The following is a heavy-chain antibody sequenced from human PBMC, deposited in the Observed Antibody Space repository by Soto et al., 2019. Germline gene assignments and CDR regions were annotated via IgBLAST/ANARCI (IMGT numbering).Heavy chain of an antibody. V-gene: IGHV3-33*01. Sequence: QVQLVESGGCVVQPGRSLRLSCAASGFTFSSYGMHWVRQAPGKGLEWVAVIWYDGSNKYYADSVKGRFTISRDNSKNTLYLQMNSLRAEDTAVYYCAREQRITMVRGSYYYGMDVWGQGTTVTVSS. CDR2: IWYDGSNK. CDR1: GFTFSSYG. J-gene: IGHJ6*02. CDR3: AREQRITMVRGSYYYGMDV. D-gene: IGHD3-10*01.